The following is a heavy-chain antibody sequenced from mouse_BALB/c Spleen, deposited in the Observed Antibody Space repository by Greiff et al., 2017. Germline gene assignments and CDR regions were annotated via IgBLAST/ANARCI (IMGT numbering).Heavy chain of an antibody. CDR2: ISSGGSYT. J-gene: IGHJ3*01. CDR1: GFTFSSYA. Sequence: EVKLMESGGGLVKPGGSLKLSCAASGFTFSSYAMSWVRQSPEKRLEWVAEISSGGSYTYYPDTVTGRFTISRDNAKNTLYLEMSSLRSEDTAMYYCARASNWDVPFAYWGQGTLVTVSA. CDR3: ARASNWDVPFAY. V-gene: IGHV5-9-4*01. D-gene: IGHD4-1*01.